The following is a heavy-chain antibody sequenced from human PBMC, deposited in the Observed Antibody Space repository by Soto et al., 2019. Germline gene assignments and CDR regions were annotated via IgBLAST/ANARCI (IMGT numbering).Heavy chain of an antibody. CDR2: ISGSGDTI. J-gene: IGHJ4*02. CDR1: GFIFSDYY. Sequence: QVQLVQSGGGLVRPGGSLRLSCEASGFIFSDYYMAWIRQAPGKVLEWVSYISGSGDTIYYADSVKGRFTISRDSAKESLYLQMNTLGDADTSIYYFARLGQFDFWGQGTVVTVSS. V-gene: IGHV3-11*01. CDR3: ARLGQFDF.